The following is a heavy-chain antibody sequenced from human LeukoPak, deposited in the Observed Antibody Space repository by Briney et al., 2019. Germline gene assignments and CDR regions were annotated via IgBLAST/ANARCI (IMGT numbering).Heavy chain of an antibody. Sequence: SVKVSCKASGGTFSSYAISWVRQAPGQGLEWMGGIIPIFGTANYAQKFQGRVTMTRDTSTSTVYMELSSLRSEDTAVYYCARRPPGRGSSGWLYWYFDLWGRGTLVTVSS. CDR3: ARRPPGRGSSGWLYWYFDL. J-gene: IGHJ2*01. CDR1: GGTFSSYA. CDR2: IIPIFGTA. V-gene: IGHV1-69*05. D-gene: IGHD6-19*01.